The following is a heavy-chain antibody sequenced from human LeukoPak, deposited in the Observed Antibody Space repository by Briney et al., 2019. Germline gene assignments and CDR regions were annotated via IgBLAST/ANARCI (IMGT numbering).Heavy chain of an antibody. D-gene: IGHD1-26*01. J-gene: IGHJ4*02. CDR3: VRDGAQPGYYFDF. CDR1: GFMFSRYW. CDR2: ISHGGEST. Sequence: GGSLRLSCAASGFMFSRYWMSWVRQAPGKGLEWVSAISHGGESTYYADSVKGRFTVFRDKFIDTLYLHMSSLRVEDSALYFCVRDGAQPGYYFDFWGQGSLVTVSS. V-gene: IGHV3-23*01.